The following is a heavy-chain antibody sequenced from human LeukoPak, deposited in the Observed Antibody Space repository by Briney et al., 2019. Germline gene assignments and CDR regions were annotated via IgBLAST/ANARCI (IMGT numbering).Heavy chain of an antibody. V-gene: IGHV3-11*06. J-gene: IGHJ4*02. D-gene: IGHD1-14*01. CDR2: ISSSSSYT. Sequence: PGGSLRLSCAASGFTFSDYYMSWIRQAPGKGLEWVSYISSSSSYTNYADSVKGRFTISRDNAKNTLSLEMNSLGDEDTAVYYCSRDFNGRNDFWGQGTLVTVSS. CDR1: GFTFSDYY. CDR3: SRDFNGRNDF.